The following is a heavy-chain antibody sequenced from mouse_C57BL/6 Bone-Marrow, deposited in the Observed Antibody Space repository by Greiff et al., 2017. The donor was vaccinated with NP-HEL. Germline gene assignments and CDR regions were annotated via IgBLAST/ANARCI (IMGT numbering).Heavy chain of an antibody. CDR3: ARALLTTGYAMDY. Sequence: LVESGAELAKPGASVKLSCKASGYTFTSYWMHWVKQRPGQGLEWIGYINPSSGYTKYNQKFKDKATLTADKSSSTAYMQLSSLTYEDSAVYYCARALLTTGYAMDYWGQGTSVTVSS. CDR2: INPSSGYT. D-gene: IGHD1-1*01. V-gene: IGHV1-7*01. CDR1: GYTFTSYW. J-gene: IGHJ4*01.